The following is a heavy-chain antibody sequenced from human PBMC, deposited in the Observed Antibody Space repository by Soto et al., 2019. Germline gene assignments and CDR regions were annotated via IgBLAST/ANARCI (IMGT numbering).Heavy chain of an antibody. CDR1: GFTFSSYG. D-gene: IGHD3-3*01. J-gene: IGHJ6*03. Sequence: GSLRLSCAASGFTFSSYGMHWVRQAPGKGLEWVAVISYDGSNKYYADSVKGRFTISRDNSKNTLYLQMNSLRAEDTAVYYCAKDLLFWSGYYPNYYYYYMDVWGKGTTVTVSS. V-gene: IGHV3-30*18. CDR2: ISYDGSNK. CDR3: AKDLLFWSGYYPNYYYYYMDV.